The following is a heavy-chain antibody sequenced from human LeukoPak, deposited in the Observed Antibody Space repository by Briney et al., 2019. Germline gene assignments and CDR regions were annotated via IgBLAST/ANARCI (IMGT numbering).Heavy chain of an antibody. J-gene: IGHJ5*02. CDR1: GFTFSSYE. Sequence: GGSLRLSCAASGFTFSSYEMNWVRQAPGKGLEWVSYISSSGSTIYYADSVKGRFTISRDNAKNSLYLQMNSLRAEDTAVYYCARGYYGSGSWFDPWGQGTLVTVSS. CDR2: ISSSGSTI. D-gene: IGHD3-10*01. V-gene: IGHV3-48*03. CDR3: ARGYYGSGSWFDP.